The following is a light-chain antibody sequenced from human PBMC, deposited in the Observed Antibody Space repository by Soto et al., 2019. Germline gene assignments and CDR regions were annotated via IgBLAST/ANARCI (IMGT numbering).Light chain of an antibody. Sequence: QSVLTPPASVSGSPGQSITISCTGTSSDVGGYNYVSWYQQHPGKAPKVIIYEVSNRPSGVSNRFSGSKSGNTASLTISRLQAEDEADYYCSSYTRSDNYAFGTATKVTVL. CDR3: SSYTRSDNYA. V-gene: IGLV2-14*01. CDR1: SSDVGGYNY. J-gene: IGLJ1*01. CDR2: EVS.